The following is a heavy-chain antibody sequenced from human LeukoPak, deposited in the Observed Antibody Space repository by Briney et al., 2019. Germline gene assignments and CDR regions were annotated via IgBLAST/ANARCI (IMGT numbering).Heavy chain of an antibody. CDR2: IKRRSNGGTT. D-gene: IGHD5-12*01. V-gene: IGHV3-15*01. CDR3: TTANYDVFSAH. J-gene: IGHJ4*02. CDR1: GFTFSNAW. Sequence: GGSLRLSCTASGFTFSNAWLSWVRQAPGKGLEWVGRIKRRSNGGTTDYAAPVKGRFTISRDDSKSTLYLQMNSLKTEDTAIYYCTTANYDVFSAHWGQGVLVTVSS.